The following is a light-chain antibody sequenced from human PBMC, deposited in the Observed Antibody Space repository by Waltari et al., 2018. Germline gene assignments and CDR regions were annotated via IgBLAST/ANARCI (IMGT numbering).Light chain of an antibody. CDR2: WAS. V-gene: IGKV4-1*01. J-gene: IGKJ5*01. CDR3: QQYYTTPIT. CDR1: QSVLYSSNNKNY. Sequence: DIVMTQSPDSLAVSLGERATINCKSSQSVLYSSNNKNYLVGYQQKPGQPPKRLIYWASTRESGVPDRFSGSGSGTDFTLTISSLQAEDVAVYYCQQYYTTPITFGQGTRLEIK.